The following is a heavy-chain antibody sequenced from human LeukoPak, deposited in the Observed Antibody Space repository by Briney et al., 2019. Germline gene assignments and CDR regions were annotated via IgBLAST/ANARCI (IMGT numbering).Heavy chain of an antibody. CDR2: INSDGSST. Sequence: GGSLRLSCAASGFTFSSYWMHWVRQAPGKGLVWVSRINSDGSSTSYADSVKGRFTISRDNAKNTLYPQMNSLRAEDTAVYYCASMITFGGVIVAPGGQGTLVTVSS. J-gene: IGHJ4*02. D-gene: IGHD3-16*02. V-gene: IGHV3-74*01. CDR1: GFTFSSYW. CDR3: ASMITFGGVIVAP.